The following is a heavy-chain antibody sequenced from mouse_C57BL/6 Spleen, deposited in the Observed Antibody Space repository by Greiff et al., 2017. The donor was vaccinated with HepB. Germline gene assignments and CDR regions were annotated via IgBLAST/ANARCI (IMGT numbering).Heavy chain of an antibody. D-gene: IGHD1-1*01. V-gene: IGHV1-39*01. J-gene: IGHJ2*01. CDR1: GYSFTDYN. CDR3: AVGHYYGSNYFDY. CDR2: INPNYGTT. Sequence: EVKLQQSGPELVKPGASVKISCKASGYSFTDYNMNWVKQSNGKSLEWIGVINPNYGTTSYNQKFKGKATLTVDQSSSTAYMQLNSLTSEDSAVYYCAVGHYYGSNYFDYWGQGTTLTVSS.